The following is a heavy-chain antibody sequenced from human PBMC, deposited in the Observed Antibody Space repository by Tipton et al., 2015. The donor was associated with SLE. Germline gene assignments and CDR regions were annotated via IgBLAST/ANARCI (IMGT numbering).Heavy chain of an antibody. CDR1: GFTFSRYW. J-gene: IGHJ4*02. V-gene: IGHV3-7*03. CDR2: IKQDGSEK. D-gene: IGHD3-22*01. Sequence: SLRLSCADSGFTFSRYWMSWVRQAPGKGLEWVANIKQDGSEKYYVDSVEGRFTISRDNAKNSLYLQTNSLRAEDTAVYYCARALYYPYYFDYWGQGTLVTVSS. CDR3: ARALYYPYYFDY.